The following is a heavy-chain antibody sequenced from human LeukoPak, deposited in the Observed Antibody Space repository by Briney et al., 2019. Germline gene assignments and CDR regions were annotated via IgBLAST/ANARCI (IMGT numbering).Heavy chain of an antibody. D-gene: IGHD3-3*01. CDR2: IKEDASER. V-gene: IGHV3-7*01. J-gene: IGHJ4*02. Sequence: GGSLRLSCAASGFTFSNNWMSWVRQAPGKGLEWVANIKEDASERYYGDSVMGRFTISRDNTKNSLYLQMNNLRAEDTAVYYCTRGKTELFGVVIGDYWGQGTLVTVSS. CDR1: GFTFSNNW. CDR3: TRGKTELFGVVIGDY.